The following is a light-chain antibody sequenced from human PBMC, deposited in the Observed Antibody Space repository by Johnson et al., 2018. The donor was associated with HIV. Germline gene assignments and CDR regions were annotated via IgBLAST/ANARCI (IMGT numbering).Light chain of an antibody. V-gene: IGLV1-51*01. J-gene: IGLJ1*01. Sequence: QSVLTQPPSVSAAPGQKVTISCSGSSSNIGNNYVSWYQQLPGTAPKPLIYDNNKRPSGIPDRFSGSKSGTSATLGITGLQTGDEADYYCGTWDSSLSAGNVFGTGTKVTVL. CDR2: DNN. CDR1: SSNIGNNY. CDR3: GTWDSSLSAGNV.